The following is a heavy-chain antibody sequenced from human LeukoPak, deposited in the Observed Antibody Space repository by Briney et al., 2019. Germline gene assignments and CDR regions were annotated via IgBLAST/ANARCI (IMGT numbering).Heavy chain of an antibody. Sequence: GGSLRLSCAASGFIVSSNYMSWVRQAPGKGLEWVSVIYSGGSTYYADSVKGRVTISRDKSKNTLFLQMNSLRAEDTAVYYCARGVHDFWSGFYFDYCGQGTLVTVSS. J-gene: IGHJ4*02. CDR3: ARGVHDFWSGFYFDY. CDR1: GFIVSSNY. D-gene: IGHD3-3*01. CDR2: IYSGGST. V-gene: IGHV3-66*02.